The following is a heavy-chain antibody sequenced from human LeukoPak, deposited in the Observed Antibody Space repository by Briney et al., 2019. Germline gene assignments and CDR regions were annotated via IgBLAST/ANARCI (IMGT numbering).Heavy chain of an antibody. V-gene: IGHV3-23*01. Sequence: GGSLRLSCAASGFIVGHYPMSFVRQAPGKGLEWVSTSGSDDTTYYADSVKGRFTISRDNSKSTLYLQMNNLRAEDTAVYYCAKDLRGRILRYFDYWGRGTLVTVSS. J-gene: IGHJ4*02. CDR1: GFIVGHYP. D-gene: IGHD3-16*01. CDR2: SGSDDTT. CDR3: AKDLRGRILRYFDY.